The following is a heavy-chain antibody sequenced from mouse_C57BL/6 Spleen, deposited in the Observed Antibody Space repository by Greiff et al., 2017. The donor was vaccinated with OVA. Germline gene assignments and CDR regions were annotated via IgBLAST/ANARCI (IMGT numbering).Heavy chain of an antibody. D-gene: IGHD1-1*01. CDR2: INPNNGGT. Sequence: VQLQQSGPELVKPGASVKISCKASGYTFTDYYMNWVKQSHGKSLEWIGDINPNNGGTSYNQKFKGKATLTVDKSSSTAYMELRSLTSEDSAVYYCASGVYYGSSPYYFDYWGQGTTLTVSS. CDR3: ASGVYYGSSPYYFDY. CDR1: GYTFTDYY. J-gene: IGHJ2*01. V-gene: IGHV1-26*01.